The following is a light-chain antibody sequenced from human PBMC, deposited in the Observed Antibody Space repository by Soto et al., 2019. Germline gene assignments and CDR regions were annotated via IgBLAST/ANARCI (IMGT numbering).Light chain of an antibody. CDR3: QQYNSYRT. Sequence: DIQMTQSPSTPSASVGDRVTITCRASQSISSWLAWYQQKPGKAPKLLIYKASSLESGVPSRFSGSGSGTEFTLTISSLQPDDFATYYCQQYNSYRTFGQGTKVEIK. V-gene: IGKV1-5*03. CDR1: QSISSW. CDR2: KAS. J-gene: IGKJ1*01.